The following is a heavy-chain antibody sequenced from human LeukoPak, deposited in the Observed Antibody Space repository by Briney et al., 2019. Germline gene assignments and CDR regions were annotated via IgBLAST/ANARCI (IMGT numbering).Heavy chain of an antibody. V-gene: IGHV3-30-3*01. Sequence: PGGSLRLSCAASGFTFSSYAMHWVRQAPGKGLEWVAVISYDGSNKYYADSVKGRFTISRDNSKNTLYLQMNSLRAEDTAVYYCARGSPAGSSFYYWGQGTLVTVSS. CDR1: GFTFSSYA. CDR2: ISYDGSNK. D-gene: IGHD6-13*01. J-gene: IGHJ4*02. CDR3: ARGSPAGSSFYY.